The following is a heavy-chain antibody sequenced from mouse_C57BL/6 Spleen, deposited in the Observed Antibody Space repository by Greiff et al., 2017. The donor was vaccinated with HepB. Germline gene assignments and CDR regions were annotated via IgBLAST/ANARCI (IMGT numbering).Heavy chain of an antibody. D-gene: IGHD1-2*01. J-gene: IGHJ2*01. Sequence: VQLKESGPGLVKPSQSLSLTCTVTGYSISSGYGWNWLRQFPGNKLEWMGYISYSGSTNYNPSLNSRISITRGTSKNQFILQLNSVTTEDTATDYCPKTARIKYWSEGTTLTVSS. CDR3: PKTARIKY. CDR2: ISYSGST. V-gene: IGHV3-2*02. CDR1: GYSISSGYG.